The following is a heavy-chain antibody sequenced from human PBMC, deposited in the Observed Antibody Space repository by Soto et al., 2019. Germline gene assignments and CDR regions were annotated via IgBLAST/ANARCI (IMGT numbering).Heavy chain of an antibody. D-gene: IGHD2-21*02. CDR1: GFTFSDYH. V-gene: IGHV3-11*01. J-gene: IGHJ3*01. Sequence: QAQLVESGGGVVKTGGSLRLSCVASGFTFSDYHMSWVRQAPGSGPEWITAMSGSGSTIFYAEAVKGRFTISRDNAKNSLYLQMNNLRVEDTALYFCARDPAYCGGDCLGAFDLWGPGTMVTVSS. CDR3: ARDPAYCGGDCLGAFDL. CDR2: MSGSGSTI.